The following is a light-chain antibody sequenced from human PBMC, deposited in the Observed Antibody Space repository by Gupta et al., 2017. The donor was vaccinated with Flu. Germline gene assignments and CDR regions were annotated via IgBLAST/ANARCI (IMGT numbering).Light chain of an antibody. J-gene: IGLJ3*02. V-gene: IGLV1-44*01. CDR1: SSDVGSNN. Sequence: RVTITISGSSSDVGSNNVNWYHQHPAPAPILLIYDNNKRHSGVPARFSGSKYGTSASLTITGVQAEDEADYYCASRDDSQNSQVFGGGTRLTVL. CDR3: ASRDDSQNSQV. CDR2: DNN.